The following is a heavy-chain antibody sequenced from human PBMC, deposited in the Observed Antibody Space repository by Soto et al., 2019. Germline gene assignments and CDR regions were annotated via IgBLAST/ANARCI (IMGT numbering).Heavy chain of an antibody. V-gene: IGHV3-48*03. CDR3: SRDSRGLDAFDI. J-gene: IGHJ3*02. Sequence: GGSLRLSCAASGFTFSSYEMNWVRQAPGKGLEWVSYISSSGSTIYYADSVKGRFTISRDNAKNSLYLQMNSMRAEDTAVYYCSRDSRGLDAFDIWGQGTMVTVSS. CDR2: ISSSGSTI. CDR1: GFTFSSYE. D-gene: IGHD2-2*01.